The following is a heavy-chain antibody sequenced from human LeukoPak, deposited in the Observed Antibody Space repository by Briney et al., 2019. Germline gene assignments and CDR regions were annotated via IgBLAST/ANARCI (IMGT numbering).Heavy chain of an antibody. D-gene: IGHD2-15*01. J-gene: IGHJ5*02. CDR2: INHSGST. CDR3: ARGLRCGGGSCYP. V-gene: IGHV4-34*01. Sequence: SETLSLTCAVYGGSFSGYYWSWLRQPPGKGLEWIGEINHSGSTNYNPSLKSRVTISVDTSKNQFSLKLTSVTAANTAVYYCARGLRCGGGSCYPWDQGTLVTVSS. CDR1: GGSFSGYY.